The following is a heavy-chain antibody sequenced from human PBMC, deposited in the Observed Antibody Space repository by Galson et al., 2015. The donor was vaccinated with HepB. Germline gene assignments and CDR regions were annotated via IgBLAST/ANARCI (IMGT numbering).Heavy chain of an antibody. CDR3: ARDEGFTALFDY. CDR1: GYTFTGYY. J-gene: IGHJ4*02. CDR2: INPNSGGT. V-gene: IGHV1-2*02. Sequence: SVKVSCKASGYTFTGYYMHWVRQAPGQGLEWMGWINPNSGGTNYAQKFQGRVTMTRDTSISTAYMELSRLRSDDTAVYYCARDEGFTALFDYWGQGTLVTVSS.